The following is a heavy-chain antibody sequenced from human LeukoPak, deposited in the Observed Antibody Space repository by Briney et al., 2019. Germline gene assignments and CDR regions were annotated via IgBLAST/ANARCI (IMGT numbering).Heavy chain of an antibody. CDR3: ARDHSSGWSLDY. CDR2: IKQDGSEK. Sequence: GRSLRLSCAASGFTLSSYGIHWVRQAPGKGLEWVANIKQDGSEKFYVDSVKGRFTISRDNAKNSLYLQMNSLRAEDTAVYYCARDHSSGWSLDYWGQGTLVTVSS. D-gene: IGHD6-19*01. V-gene: IGHV3-7*01. CDR1: GFTLSSYG. J-gene: IGHJ4*02.